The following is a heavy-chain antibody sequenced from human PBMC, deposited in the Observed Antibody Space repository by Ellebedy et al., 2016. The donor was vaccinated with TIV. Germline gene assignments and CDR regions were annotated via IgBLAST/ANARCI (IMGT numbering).Heavy chain of an antibody. D-gene: IGHD3-9*01. CDR3: ARPRNDYDTTGYYVENYFDH. J-gene: IGHJ4*02. V-gene: IGHV5-51*01. Sequence: GESLKISCEASGYTFTDYWIGWVRQVPGKGLEWMGVIYPGDSDTSYGPSFQGHVTISADNSISTAYLQWSSLRASDTAIYYCARPRNDYDTTGYYVENYFDHWGLGTLVTVSS. CDR2: IYPGDSDT. CDR1: GYTFTDYW.